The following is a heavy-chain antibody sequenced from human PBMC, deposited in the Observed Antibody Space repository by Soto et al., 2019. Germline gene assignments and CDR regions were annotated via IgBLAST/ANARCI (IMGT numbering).Heavy chain of an antibody. CDR3: ARDGQWLAPRY. CDR2: ISSSSSYI. D-gene: IGHD6-19*01. CDR1: GFTFSSYS. Sequence: EVQLVESGGGLVKPGGSLRLSCAASGFTFSSYSMNWVRQAPGKGLEWVSSISSSSSYIYYADSVKGRFTIARDNAKNSLYLQMNRLRAEDTAVYYCARDGQWLAPRYWGQGTLVTVSS. V-gene: IGHV3-21*01. J-gene: IGHJ4*02.